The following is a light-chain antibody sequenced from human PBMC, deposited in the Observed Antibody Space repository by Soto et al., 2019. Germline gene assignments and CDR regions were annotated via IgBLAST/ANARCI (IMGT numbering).Light chain of an antibody. CDR1: STDVGGYNF. V-gene: IGLV2-14*01. J-gene: IGLJ1*01. Sequence: QSALTQPASVSGSLGQPITMSCTGTSTDVGGYNFVSWYQQHPDKAPKLLIYEVTNRPSGVSNRFSGSKSGNTASLTISGLQAEDEADYYCSSYTSTGTPVFGTGTKVTVL. CDR2: EVT. CDR3: SSYTSTGTPV.